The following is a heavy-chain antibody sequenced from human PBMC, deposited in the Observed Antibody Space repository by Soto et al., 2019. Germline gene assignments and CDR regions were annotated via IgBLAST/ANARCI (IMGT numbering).Heavy chain of an antibody. D-gene: IGHD2-2*01. CDR3: ARDSVTRRVLVLVPAAPLDY. V-gene: IGHV3-30-3*01. J-gene: IGHJ4*02. CDR1: GFTFSSYA. CDR2: ISYDGSNK. Sequence: QVQLVESGGGVVQPGRSLRLSCAASGFTFSSYAMHWVRQAPGKGLEWVAVISYDGSNKYYADSVKGRFTISRDNSKNTLYLQMNSLRAEDTALYYCARDSVTRRVLVLVPAAPLDYWGQGTLVTVSS.